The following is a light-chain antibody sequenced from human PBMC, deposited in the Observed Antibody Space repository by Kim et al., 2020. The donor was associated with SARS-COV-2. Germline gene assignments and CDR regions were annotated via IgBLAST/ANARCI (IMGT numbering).Light chain of an antibody. CDR1: QDISNS. CDR3: QKNNSAPLT. J-gene: IGKJ4*01. Sequence: DVQMTQSPSSLSASVGDRVALTCGASQDISNSLSWYQQKPGKVPKLLIYAASALPSGVPSRFSGSGSGTDSTLTISSLQPEDVAHYYCQKNNSAPLTFGGGIQLEIK. V-gene: IGKV1-27*01. CDR2: AAS.